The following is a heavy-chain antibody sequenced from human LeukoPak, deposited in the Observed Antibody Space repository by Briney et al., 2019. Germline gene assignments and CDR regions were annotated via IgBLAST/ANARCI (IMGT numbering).Heavy chain of an antibody. CDR3: AREPSITIFGVVIIGMDV. J-gene: IGHJ6*02. CDR2: IYTSGST. D-gene: IGHD3-3*01. V-gene: IGHV4-4*07. Sequence: SETLSLTCTVSGGSISSYYWSWIRQPAGKGLEWIGRIYTSGSTNYNPSLKSRVTMSVDTSKNQFSLKPSSVTAADTAVYYCAREPSITIFGVVIIGMDVWGQGTTVTVSS. CDR1: GGSISSYY.